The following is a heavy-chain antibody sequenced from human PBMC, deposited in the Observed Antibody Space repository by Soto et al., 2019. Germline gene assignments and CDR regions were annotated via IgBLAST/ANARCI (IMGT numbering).Heavy chain of an antibody. CDR2: IKQDGSEK. D-gene: IGHD6-6*01. V-gene: IGHV3-7*01. Sequence: GGSLRLSCAASGFTFSSYWMSWVRQAPGKGLEWVANIKQDGSEKYYVDSVKGRFTISRDNAKNSLYLQMNSLRAEDTAVYYFARVVEAARALIPIYYYYMDVWGKGTTVTVSS. CDR3: ARVVEAARALIPIYYYYMDV. J-gene: IGHJ6*03. CDR1: GFTFSSYW.